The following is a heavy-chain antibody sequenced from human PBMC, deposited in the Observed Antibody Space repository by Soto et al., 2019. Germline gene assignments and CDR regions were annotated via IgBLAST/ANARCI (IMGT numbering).Heavy chain of an antibody. CDR2: RYTRSKWYI. Sequence: PSQTLSLSCPISGDSVSRNEGTRDWICKSQSKVPEWLGRRYTRSKWYIDYAVSVKSRITINPDPSDSQLSLQLNSVTPDDTVVYYCVILVGNSWLDSWGPGTLVTVSS. CDR1: GDSVSRNEGT. V-gene: IGHV6-1*01. D-gene: IGHD2-2*01. J-gene: IGHJ5*01. CDR3: VILVGNSWLDS.